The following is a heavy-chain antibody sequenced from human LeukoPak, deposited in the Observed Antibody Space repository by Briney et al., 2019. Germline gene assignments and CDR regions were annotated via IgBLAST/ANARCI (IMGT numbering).Heavy chain of an antibody. Sequence: GASVKVSCKASGYTFTSYYMHWVRQAPGQGLEWMGIINPSGGSTSYAQKFQGRVTMTRDMSTSTVYMELSSLRSEDTAVYYCAREGGFERKRGGDASDIWGQGTMVTVSS. J-gene: IGHJ3*02. CDR2: INPSGGST. V-gene: IGHV1-46*01. CDR1: GYTFTSYY. CDR3: AREGGFERKRGGDASDI. D-gene: IGHD3-10*01.